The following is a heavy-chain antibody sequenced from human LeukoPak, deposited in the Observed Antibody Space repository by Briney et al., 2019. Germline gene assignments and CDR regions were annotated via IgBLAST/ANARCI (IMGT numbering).Heavy chain of an antibody. CDR1: GFTFSSYS. V-gene: IGHV3-21*01. D-gene: IGHD5-18*01. CDR2: ISSSSSYI. Sequence: PGGSLRLSCAASGFTFSSYSMNWVRQAPGKGLEWVSSISSSSSYIYYADSVKGRFTISRDNAKNSLYLQMNSLRAEDTAVYYCARDHKGIQLWLLCHYYYGMDVWGQGTTVTVSS. J-gene: IGHJ6*02. CDR3: ARDHKGIQLWLLCHYYYGMDV.